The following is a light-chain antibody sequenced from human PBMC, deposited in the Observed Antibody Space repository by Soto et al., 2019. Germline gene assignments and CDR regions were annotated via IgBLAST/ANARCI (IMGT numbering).Light chain of an antibody. CDR3: KKYYSTPQYT. Sequence: DIVMTQSPDSLAVSLGERATINCKSSQSVLYSSNNKNYLAWYQQKPGQPPKLLIYWASTRESGVPDRFSGSGSGTDFTLTISSLQAEDVAVYYCKKYYSTPQYTFGQGTKLEIK. CDR2: WAS. CDR1: QSVLYSSNNKNY. J-gene: IGKJ2*01. V-gene: IGKV4-1*01.